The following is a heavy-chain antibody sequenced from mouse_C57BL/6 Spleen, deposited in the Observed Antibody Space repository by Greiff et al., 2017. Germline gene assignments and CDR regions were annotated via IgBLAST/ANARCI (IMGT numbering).Heavy chain of an antibody. CDR1: GYTFTSYW. V-gene: IGHV1-69*01. Sequence: VQLQQPGAELVMPGASVKLSCKASGYTFTSYWMHWVKQRPGQGLEWIGEIDPSDSYTNYNQKFKGKSTLTVDKSSSTAYMQLSSLTSEDSAVYYCARFGGPHYYAMDYWGQGTSVTVSS. CDR2: IDPSDSYT. CDR3: ARFGGPHYYAMDY. J-gene: IGHJ4*01. D-gene: IGHD3-3*01.